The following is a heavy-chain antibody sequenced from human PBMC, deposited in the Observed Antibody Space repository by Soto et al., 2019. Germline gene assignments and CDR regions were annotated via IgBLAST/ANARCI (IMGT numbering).Heavy chain of an antibody. J-gene: IGHJ4*02. D-gene: IGHD3-3*01. V-gene: IGHV3-30*18. CDR1: GFTFSSYG. CDR3: AKARLRFLEWLPFDY. Sequence: GGSLRLTCAASGFTFSSYGMHWVRQAPGKGLEWVAVISYDGSNKYYADSVKGRFTISRDNSKNTLYLQMNSLRAEDTAVYYCAKARLRFLEWLPFDYWGQGTLVTVSS. CDR2: ISYDGSNK.